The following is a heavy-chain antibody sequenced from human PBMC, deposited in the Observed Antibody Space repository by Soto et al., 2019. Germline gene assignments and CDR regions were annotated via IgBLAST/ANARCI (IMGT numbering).Heavy chain of an antibody. CDR3: ARDFYGGYTCGPGDD. CDR1: GFTVSSNY. CDR2: IYRAGST. D-gene: IGHD5-18*01. Sequence: QPGGSLRLSCAASGFTVSSNYMSCVRQGPGKGLECVSVIYRAGSTYYADSVKGRFTISRDNAKRSLYLQMNSLRAEDTAVYYCARDFYGGYTCGPGDDSGQGALVTVS. V-gene: IGHV3-53*01. J-gene: IGHJ4*02.